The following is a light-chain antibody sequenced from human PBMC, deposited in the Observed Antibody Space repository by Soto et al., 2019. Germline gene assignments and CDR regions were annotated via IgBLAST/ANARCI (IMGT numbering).Light chain of an antibody. V-gene: IGKV1-5*03. CDR1: QGLSTW. CDR3: QQYNTYPYT. J-gene: IGKJ2*01. Sequence: DIQMTQSPSTLSASVGDRVTITCRASQGLSTWLAWYQQKPGKDPKLLIYMASNLEGGVPSRFSGSGSGREFTLTIPSLQPDDFATYYCQQYNTYPYTFGQGTELEI. CDR2: MAS.